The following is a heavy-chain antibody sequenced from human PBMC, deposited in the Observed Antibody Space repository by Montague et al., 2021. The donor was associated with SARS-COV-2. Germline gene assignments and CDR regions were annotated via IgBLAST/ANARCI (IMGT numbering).Heavy chain of an antibody. CDR3: ARGRQHINMVVVVVTGGEYYFDF. D-gene: IGHD3-22*01. CDR2: INHRGST. V-gene: IGHV4-34*01. J-gene: IGHJ4*02. CDR1: DGSFSDYS. Sequence: ETLSLICAVYDGSFSDYSWTWIRQPPGKGLEWIGEINHRGSTNYNPSLKSRATISVDTSKNQFSLKMTSVTAADTAVYYCARGRQHINMVVVVVTGGEYYFDFWGQGTLVAVSS.